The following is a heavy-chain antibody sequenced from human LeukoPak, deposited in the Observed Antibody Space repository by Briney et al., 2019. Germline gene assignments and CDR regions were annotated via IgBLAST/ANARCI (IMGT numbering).Heavy chain of an antibody. CDR3: ARDFPSRFGEGFDF. CDR2: ISSSSSTI. CDR1: GFTFSSYS. D-gene: IGHD3-10*01. V-gene: IGHV3-48*01. J-gene: IGHJ5*01. Sequence: PGGSLRLSCAASGFTFSSYSMNWVRQAPGKGLEWVSYISSSSSTIYYADSVKGRFTISRDNAKNSLYLQMNSLRAEDTAVYYCARDFPSRFGEGFDFWGQGTLVTVSS.